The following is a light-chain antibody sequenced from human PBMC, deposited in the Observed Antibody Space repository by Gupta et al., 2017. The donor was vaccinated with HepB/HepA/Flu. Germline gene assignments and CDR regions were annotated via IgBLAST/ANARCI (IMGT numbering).Light chain of an antibody. Sequence: EVVFTQSPDTLSLSPGERATLPSRASQSIRNNLSWYQQKPGQAPSVLIYDATSRATGVPDRFSGSGSGTDFTLTITILDAEDFAVYYCQQYGSSPRTFGQGTKVEIK. CDR1: QSIRNN. V-gene: IGKV3-20*01. CDR2: DAT. CDR3: QQYGSSPRT. J-gene: IGKJ1*01.